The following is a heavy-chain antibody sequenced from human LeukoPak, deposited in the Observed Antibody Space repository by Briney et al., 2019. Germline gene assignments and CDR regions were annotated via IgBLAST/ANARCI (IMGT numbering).Heavy chain of an antibody. CDR3: ARKKYYYDTSTYGWFDP. V-gene: IGHV3-7*01. CDR1: GFTFSTYW. Sequence: PGGSLRLSCAASGFTFSTYWMTWVRQAPGKGXXXXXXXXXNESETYYVDSVKGRFTISRDNAKNSLYLQMNSLRVEDTAVYYCARKKYYYDTSTYGWFDPWGQGISVTVSS. CDR2: XXXNESET. J-gene: IGHJ5*02. D-gene: IGHD3-22*01.